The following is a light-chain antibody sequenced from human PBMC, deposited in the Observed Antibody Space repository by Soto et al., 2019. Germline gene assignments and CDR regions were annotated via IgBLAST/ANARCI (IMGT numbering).Light chain of an antibody. CDR1: QSIGTY. CDR2: AAP. J-gene: IGKJ2*01. CDR3: YLSLSTPYI. V-gene: IGKV1-39*01. Sequence: DIQMTQSPSSLAASVGDRVTITCRASQSIGTYLHWYQQKIGKAPKLLIYAAPSLQSGVPSRFSGSGSGTDFTLTFSSLRSEDLATYLCYLSLSTPYIFGQGTKLEIK.